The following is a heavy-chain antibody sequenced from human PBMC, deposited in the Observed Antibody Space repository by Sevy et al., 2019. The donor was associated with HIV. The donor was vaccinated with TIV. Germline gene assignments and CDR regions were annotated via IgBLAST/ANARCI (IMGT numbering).Heavy chain of an antibody. Sequence: GGSLRLSCAASGFTFSSYAMSWVRQAPGKGLEWVSAIGGSGGSTYYADSVKGRFTISRDNSKNTLYLQMNSLRAEDTAVYFCAKGDLIRGVIIRHFDYWGQGTLVTVSS. J-gene: IGHJ4*02. D-gene: IGHD3-10*01. CDR3: AKGDLIRGVIIRHFDY. V-gene: IGHV3-23*01. CDR1: GFTFSSYA. CDR2: IGGSGGST.